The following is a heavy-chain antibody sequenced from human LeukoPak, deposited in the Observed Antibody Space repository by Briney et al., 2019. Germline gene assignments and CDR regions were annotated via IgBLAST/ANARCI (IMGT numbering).Heavy chain of an antibody. CDR3: AREKTLYNILTGYKRGGYYFDY. V-gene: IGHV3-21*01. CDR2: ISSSSSYI. CDR1: GFTFSSYD. Sequence: PGGSLRLSCAASGFTFSSYDMNWVRQAPGKGLEWVSSISSSSSYIYYADSVKGRFTISRDNAKNSLYLQMNSLRAEDTAVYYCAREKTLYNILTGYKRGGYYFDYWGQGILVTVSS. J-gene: IGHJ4*02. D-gene: IGHD3-9*01.